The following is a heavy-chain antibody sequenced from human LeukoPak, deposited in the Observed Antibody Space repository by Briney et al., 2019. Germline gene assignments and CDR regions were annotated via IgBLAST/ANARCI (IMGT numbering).Heavy chain of an antibody. CDR2: ISSNGGST. V-gene: IGHV3-64*01. CDR1: GFTFSSYA. CDR3: ARSLVGATSGAHLDY. D-gene: IGHD1-26*01. Sequence: GGSLRLSCAASGFTFSSYAMHWVRQAPGKGLEYVSAISSNGGSTYYANSVKGRFTISRDNSKNTLYLQMGSLRAEDMAVYYCARSLVGATSGAHLDYWGQGTLVTVSP. J-gene: IGHJ4*02.